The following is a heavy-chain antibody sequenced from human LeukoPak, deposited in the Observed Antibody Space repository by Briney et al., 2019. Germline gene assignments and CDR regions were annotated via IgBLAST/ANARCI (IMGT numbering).Heavy chain of an antibody. J-gene: IGHJ5*02. D-gene: IGHD3-16*02. V-gene: IGHV4-39*01. CDR1: GGSISSSSYY. CDR2: IYYSGST. Sequence: PSETLSLTCTVSGGSISSSSYYWGWIRQPPGKGLEWIGSIYYSGSTYYNPSLKSRVTISVDTSKNQFSLKLSSVTAADTAVYYCARSGVMITFGGVIESWFDPWGQGTLVTVPS. CDR3: ARSGVMITFGGVIESWFDP.